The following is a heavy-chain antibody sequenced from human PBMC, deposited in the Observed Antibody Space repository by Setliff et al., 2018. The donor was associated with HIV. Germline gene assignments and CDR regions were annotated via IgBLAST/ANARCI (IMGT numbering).Heavy chain of an antibody. J-gene: IGHJ6*03. CDR1: GYTFTAYY. D-gene: IGHD3-16*01. CDR2: IYPNSGGT. CDR3: ARESTVVLGDDVDNYHYSYMDV. V-gene: IGHV1-2*06. Sequence: ASVKVSCKASGYTFTAYYIHWVRQAPGQGLEWMGRIYPNSGGTNFAQKFQGRVTMTRDTSISTAYMELSRLTSDDTAMYFCARESTVVLGDDVDNYHYSYMDVWGKGTTVTVLL.